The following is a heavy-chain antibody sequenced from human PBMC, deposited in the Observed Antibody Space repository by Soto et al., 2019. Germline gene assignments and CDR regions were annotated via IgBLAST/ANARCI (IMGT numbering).Heavy chain of an antibody. CDR1: GFTFSSYG. J-gene: IGHJ6*03. CDR2: IWYDGSNK. Sequence: QVQLVESGGGVVQPGSSLRLSCAASGFTFSSYGMHWVRQAPGKGLEWVAVIWYDGSNKYYADFVKGRFTISRGNSKNSLYLKMNRRKAEDKAVYYCARSGSSRGWHPYYYNYMDVWGKGTTVSVSS. CDR3: ARSGSSRGWHPYYYNYMDV. V-gene: IGHV3-33*01. D-gene: IGHD6-19*01.